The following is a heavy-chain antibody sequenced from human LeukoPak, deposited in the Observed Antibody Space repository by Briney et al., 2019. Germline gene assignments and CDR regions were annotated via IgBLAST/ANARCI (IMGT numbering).Heavy chain of an antibody. V-gene: IGHV1-2*02. CDR3: ARTDYYDSSGYFDY. CDR1: GYTFTSYG. J-gene: IGHJ4*02. Sequence: ASVKVSCKASGYTFTSYGISWVRQAPGQGLEWMGWINPKSGGTNYAQKFQGRVTMTRDTSISSAYMELNRLRSDDTAVYYCARTDYYDSSGYFDYWGQGTLVTVSS. CDR2: INPKSGGT. D-gene: IGHD3-22*01.